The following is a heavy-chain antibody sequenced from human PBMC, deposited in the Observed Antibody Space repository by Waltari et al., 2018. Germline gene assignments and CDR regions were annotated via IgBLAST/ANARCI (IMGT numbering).Heavy chain of an antibody. V-gene: IGHV1-69*13. J-gene: IGHJ4*02. CDR2: IIPIFGTA. CDR1: GGTFSSYA. D-gene: IGHD2-15*01. CDR3: ARDRGYCSGGSCPRGFDY. Sequence: QVQLVQSGAEVKKPGSSVKVSCKASGGTFSSYAISWVRQAPGQGLEWMGGIIPIFGTANYAQKFQGRVTITADESTSTAYMELSSLRSEDTAVYYCARDRGYCSGGSCPRGFDYWGQGTLVTVSS.